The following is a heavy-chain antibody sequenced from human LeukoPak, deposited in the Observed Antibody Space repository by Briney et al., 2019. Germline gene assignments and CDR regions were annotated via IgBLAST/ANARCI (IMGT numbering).Heavy chain of an antibody. V-gene: IGHV3-30-3*01. Sequence: PGRSLRLSCAASGFTLSSNAMHWVRQAPGKGLEWVAVISYDGSSKYYADSVKGRFTISRDNSKNTLNLQMNSLRAEDTAVYFCARDRRVYGFGESYGMDVWGQGTTVTVSS. CDR3: ARDRRVYGFGESYGMDV. CDR1: GFTLSSNA. J-gene: IGHJ6*02. CDR2: ISYDGSSK. D-gene: IGHD3-10*01.